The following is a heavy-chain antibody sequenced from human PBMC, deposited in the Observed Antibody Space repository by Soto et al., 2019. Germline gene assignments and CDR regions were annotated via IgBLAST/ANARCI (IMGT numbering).Heavy chain of an antibody. CDR2: IYWDDDK. CDR3: AHIIGEDYDFWSGYYTGGYFDY. D-gene: IGHD3-3*01. CDR1: GFSLSTSGVG. V-gene: IGHV2-5*02. Sequence: SGPTPVNPTQTLTLTCTFSGFSLSTSGVGVGWIRQPPGKALEWLALIYWDDDKRYSPSLKSRLTITKDTSKNQVVLTMTNMDPVDTATYYCAHIIGEDYDFWSGYYTGGYFDYWGQGTLVTVSS. J-gene: IGHJ4*02.